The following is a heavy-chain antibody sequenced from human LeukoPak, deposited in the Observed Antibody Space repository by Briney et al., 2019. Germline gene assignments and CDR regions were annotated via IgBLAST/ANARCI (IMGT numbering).Heavy chain of an antibody. V-gene: IGHV3-48*01. Sequence: PGGSLRLSCAASGFTFSSYSMNWVRQAPGKGLEWISYITPSSSSIYYADSVRGRFTTSRDNAKNSMYLQMNSLRTEDTAVYYCARVYRRYFDYWGQGTLVTVSS. D-gene: IGHD1-14*01. J-gene: IGHJ4*02. CDR3: ARVYRRYFDY. CDR2: ITPSSSSI. CDR1: GFTFSSYS.